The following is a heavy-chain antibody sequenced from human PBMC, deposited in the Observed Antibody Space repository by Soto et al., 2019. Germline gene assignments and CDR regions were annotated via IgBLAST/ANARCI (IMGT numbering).Heavy chain of an antibody. CDR3: ARQVLLWFGEPPGWFDP. Sequence: SETLSLTCNVSGGSVNSGSYYWTWIRQPPGKGLEWIGSIYYSGSTYYNPSLKSRVTISVDTSKNQFSLKLSSVTAADTAVYYCARQVLLWFGEPPGWFDPWGQGTLVTVSS. CDR1: GGSVNSGSYY. D-gene: IGHD3-10*01. J-gene: IGHJ5*02. V-gene: IGHV4-39*01. CDR2: IYYSGST.